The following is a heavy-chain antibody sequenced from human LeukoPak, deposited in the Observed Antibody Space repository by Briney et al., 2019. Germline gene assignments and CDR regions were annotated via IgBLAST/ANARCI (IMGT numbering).Heavy chain of an antibody. CDR1: GYSFSNYW. Sequence: GESLKISCKGSGYSFSNYWIGWVRQMPGKGLELMGIIYPGDSDTRYSPSFQGQVTISADKSISTAYLQWSSLKASDTAMYYCARQLTAEVVTAISWFGPWGQGTLVTVSS. CDR3: ARQLTAEVVTAISWFGP. CDR2: IYPGDSDT. D-gene: IGHD2-21*02. V-gene: IGHV5-51*01. J-gene: IGHJ5*02.